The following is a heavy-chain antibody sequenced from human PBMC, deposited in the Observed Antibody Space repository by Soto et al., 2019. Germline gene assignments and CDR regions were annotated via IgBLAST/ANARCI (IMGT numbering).Heavy chain of an antibody. CDR2: IDYSGSS. CDR3: ARDGDYFGSGSPPLLSK. D-gene: IGHD3-10*01. J-gene: IGHJ4*02. Sequence: WTWIRQHPVKGLEWMGHIDYSGSSSYNPSLKSRLTISIDTSKNQFSMKLTSVTAADMTVYYCARDGDYFGSGSPPLLSKWGQGTLVTVSS. V-gene: IGHV4-31*02.